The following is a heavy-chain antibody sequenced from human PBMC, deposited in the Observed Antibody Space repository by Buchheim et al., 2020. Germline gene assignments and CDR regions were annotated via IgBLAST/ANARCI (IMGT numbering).Heavy chain of an antibody. CDR3: ARWGGSSPLDY. CDR1: GFAFSDYY. J-gene: IGHJ4*02. D-gene: IGHD3-16*01. V-gene: IGHV3-11*05. CDR2: ISSSSSYT. Sequence: QVQLVESGGGLVKPGGSLRLSCVTSGFAFSDYYMTWVRQAPGKGLEWVSSISSSSSYTVYADSVRGRFTISRDKAKKSLYLQMNSLRAEDTAVYYCARWGGSSPLDYWGQGTL.